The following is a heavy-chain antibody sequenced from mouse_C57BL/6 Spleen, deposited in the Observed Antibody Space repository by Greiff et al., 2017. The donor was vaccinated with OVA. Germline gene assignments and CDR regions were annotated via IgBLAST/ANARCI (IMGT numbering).Heavy chain of an antibody. CDR1: GYAFSSSW. CDR3: ARNYYGSSYAMDY. J-gene: IGHJ4*01. Sequence: QAQLKESGPELVKPGASVKISCKASGYAFSSSWMNWVKQRPGKGLEWIGRIYPGDGDTNYNGKFKGKATLTADKSSSTAYMQLSSLASEDAAVYFCARNYYGSSYAMDYWGQGTSVTVSS. V-gene: IGHV1-82*01. D-gene: IGHD1-1*01. CDR2: IYPGDGDT.